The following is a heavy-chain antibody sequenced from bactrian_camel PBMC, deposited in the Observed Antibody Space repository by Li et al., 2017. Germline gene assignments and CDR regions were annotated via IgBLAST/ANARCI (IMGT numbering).Heavy chain of an antibody. J-gene: IGHJ6*01. CDR1: GFTFSTSA. CDR3: FAWGTYYPCFDY. D-gene: IGHD5*01. V-gene: IGHV3S40*01. CDR2: INPGSGTT. Sequence: VQLVESGGGLVQPGGSQRLSCAASGFTFSTSAMSWVRQAPGMGLECVSSINPGSGTTSYADSVKGRFTISKDKAEDTVYLQMNSLKPEDTAMYSCFAWGTYYPCFDYWGQGTQVTVS.